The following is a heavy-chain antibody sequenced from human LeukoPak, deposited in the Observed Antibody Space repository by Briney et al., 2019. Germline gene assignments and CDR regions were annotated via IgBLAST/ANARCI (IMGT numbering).Heavy chain of an antibody. CDR1: GGSFSGYY. Sequence: SGTLSATRAGYGGSFSGYYRSWIRQPPGKGLERNREINDSGRTNYNPSLKSRVTISVDTSKNQFSLKLSSVTAADTAVYYCARARGYCSGGSCYQKYFQHWGQGTLVTVSS. D-gene: IGHD2-15*01. CDR3: ARARGYCSGGSCYQKYFQH. CDR2: INDSGRT. V-gene: IGHV4-34*01. J-gene: IGHJ1*01.